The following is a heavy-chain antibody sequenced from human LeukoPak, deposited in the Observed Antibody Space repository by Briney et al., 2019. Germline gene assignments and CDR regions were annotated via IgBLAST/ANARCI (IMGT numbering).Heavy chain of an antibody. CDR3: ATYKFAAVAVNFDY. CDR1: GYTFTSYY. J-gene: IGHJ4*02. D-gene: IGHD6-19*01. CDR2: INPSGGST. V-gene: IGHV1-46*01. Sequence: ASVKVSCKASGYTFTSYYMHWVRQAPGQGLEWMGIINPSGGSTSYAQKFQGRVTMTEDTSTDTAYMELSSLRSEDTAVYYCATYKFAAVAVNFDYWGQGTLVTVSS.